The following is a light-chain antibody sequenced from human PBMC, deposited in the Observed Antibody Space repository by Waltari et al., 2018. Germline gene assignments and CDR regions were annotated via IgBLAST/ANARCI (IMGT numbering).Light chain of an antibody. CDR2: DAS. CDR1: QSVSSSY. J-gene: IGKJ4*01. Sequence: EIVLTQSPGTLSLSPGERATLSCRASQSVSSSYLAWYQQKPGQAPRHLIYDASSRATGIPDRFGGSGSGTDFTLTISRLEPEDFAVYYCQQYGVSTLTFGGGTKVEIK. CDR3: QQYGVSTLT. V-gene: IGKV3-20*01.